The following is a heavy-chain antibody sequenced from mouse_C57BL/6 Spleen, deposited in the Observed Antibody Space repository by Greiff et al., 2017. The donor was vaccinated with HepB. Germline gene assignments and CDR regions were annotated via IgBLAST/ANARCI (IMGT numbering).Heavy chain of an antibody. CDR1: GFTFSSYA. CDR2: ISDGGSYT. V-gene: IGHV5-4*01. D-gene: IGHD2-3*01. CDR3: ARDDDVYY. J-gene: IGHJ2*01. Sequence: EVQLVESGGGLVKPGGSLKLSCAASGFTFSSYAMSWVRQTPEKRLEWVATISDGGSYTYYPDNVKGRFTISRDNAKNNLYLQMSHLKSEDTAMYYCARDDDVYYWGQGTTLTVSS.